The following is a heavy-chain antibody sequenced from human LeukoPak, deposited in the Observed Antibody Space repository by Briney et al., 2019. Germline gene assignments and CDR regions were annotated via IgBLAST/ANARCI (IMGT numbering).Heavy chain of an antibody. J-gene: IGHJ4*02. V-gene: IGHV3-7*04. Sequence: PGGSLRLSCAASGDYWMSWVRQAPGKGLEWVANIKQDGSEKYYVDSVKGRFTISRDNAKNSLYLQMNSLRAEDTAVYYCASDYYDRSQYWGQGTLVTVSS. CDR3: ASDYYDRSQY. D-gene: IGHD3-22*01. CDR1: GDYW. CDR2: IKQDGSEK.